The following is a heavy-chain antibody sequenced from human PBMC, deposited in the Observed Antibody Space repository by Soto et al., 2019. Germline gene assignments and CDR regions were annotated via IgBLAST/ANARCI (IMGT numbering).Heavy chain of an antibody. V-gene: IGHV3-7*05. D-gene: IGHD3-22*01. CDR1: GFIFSSSW. CDR3: ARKDYYYETSNAGWFDP. J-gene: IGHJ5*01. CDR2: IKPDGSEE. Sequence: EVRLVESGGDLVQPGGSLRLSCAASGFIFSSSWMTWLRQAPGKGLEWVATIKPDGSEEYYVDSVKGRFTISRDNAQKSPYLQMTSLRADDTAVYHCARKDYYYETSNAGWFDPWAQGTLVTVSS.